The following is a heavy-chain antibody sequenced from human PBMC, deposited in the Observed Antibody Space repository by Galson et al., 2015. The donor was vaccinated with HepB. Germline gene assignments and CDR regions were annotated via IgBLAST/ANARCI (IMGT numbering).Heavy chain of an antibody. CDR2: FDPEDGET. D-gene: IGHD6-13*01. J-gene: IGHJ6*02. Sequence: SVKVSCKVSGYTLTELSMHWVRQAPGKGLEWMGGFDPEDGETIYAQKFQGRVTMTEDTSTDTAYMELSSLRSEDTAVYYCATDHVAGSWSTQARFNYYYYGMDVWGQGTTVTVSS. V-gene: IGHV1-24*01. CDR3: ATDHVAGSWSTQARFNYYYYGMDV. CDR1: GYTLTELS.